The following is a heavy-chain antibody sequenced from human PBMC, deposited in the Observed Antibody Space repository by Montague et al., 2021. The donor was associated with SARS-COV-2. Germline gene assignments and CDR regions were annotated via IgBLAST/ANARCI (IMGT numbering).Heavy chain of an antibody. J-gene: IGHJ4*02. V-gene: IGHV3-48*03. Sequence: SLRLSCAASQFTFSRYEMNWVRQAPGKGLEWVSYISSTGYTIYYADSVKGRFTISRDNAKNLLYLQMNSLRAEDTAIYYCARDSASSGWCYYFDYWGQGTLVTVSS. CDR1: QFTFSRYE. CDR3: ARDSASSGWCYYFDY. D-gene: IGHD6-19*01. CDR2: ISSTGYTI.